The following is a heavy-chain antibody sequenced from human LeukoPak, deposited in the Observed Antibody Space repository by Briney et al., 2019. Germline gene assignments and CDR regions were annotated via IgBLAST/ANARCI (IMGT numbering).Heavy chain of an antibody. CDR3: AREEDDILTDSLGGWYFDL. CDR2: IIPILGIA. V-gene: IGHV1-69*04. D-gene: IGHD3-9*01. CDR1: GGTFSSYA. J-gene: IGHJ2*01. Sequence: SVKVSCKASGGTFSSYAISWVRQAPGQGLEWMGRIIPILGIANYAQKFQGRVTITADKSTSTAYMELSSLRSEDAAVYYCAREEDDILTDSLGGWYFDLWGRGTLVTVSS.